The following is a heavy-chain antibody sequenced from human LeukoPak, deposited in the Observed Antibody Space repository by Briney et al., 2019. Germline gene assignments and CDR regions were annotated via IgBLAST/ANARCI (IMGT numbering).Heavy chain of an antibody. Sequence: SVKVSCKASGYTFTGYYIHWVRQAPGQGLEWMGWINPNSGDTKYAQKFQGRVTMTRDTSISTAYMELNSLRSDDTAVYYCARDSIAVVGLTFDYWGQGTLVTVSS. D-gene: IGHD6-13*01. CDR2: INPNSGDT. CDR3: ARDSIAVVGLTFDY. J-gene: IGHJ4*02. CDR1: GYTFTGYY. V-gene: IGHV1-2*02.